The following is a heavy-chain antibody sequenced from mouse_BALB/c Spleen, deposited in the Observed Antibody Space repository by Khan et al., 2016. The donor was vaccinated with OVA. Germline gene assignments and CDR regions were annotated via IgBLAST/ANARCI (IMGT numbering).Heavy chain of an antibody. CDR3: ARRAYYANWYFDV. CDR2: ISYSGST. Sequence: EVQLVESGPGLVKPSQSLSLTCTVTGYSITSDYAWNWIRQFPGNKLEWMGYISYSGSTSYNPSLKSRISITRDTSKNQFFLQLNSVTTGDTATYYCARRAYYANWYFDVWGAGITVTVSS. J-gene: IGHJ1*01. CDR1: GYSITSDYA. V-gene: IGHV3-2*02. D-gene: IGHD1-1*02.